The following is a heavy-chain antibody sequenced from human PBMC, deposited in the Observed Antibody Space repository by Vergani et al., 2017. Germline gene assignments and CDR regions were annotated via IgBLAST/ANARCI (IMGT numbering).Heavy chain of an antibody. D-gene: IGHD6-19*01. J-gene: IGHJ5*02. CDR3: ARHSTVEWLVKLGWIDP. CDR1: GASIRSSNYY. V-gene: IGHV4-39*01. Sequence: QLQLQESCPGLVKPSATLSLTCSVSGASIRSSNYYWGWIRQPPGKGLEWIASIYYSGSTYYNPSLKSRVTISVDTSKNQFPLKLSSVTAADTAVYFCARHSTVEWLVKLGWIDPWGQGILVTVSS. CDR2: IYYSGST.